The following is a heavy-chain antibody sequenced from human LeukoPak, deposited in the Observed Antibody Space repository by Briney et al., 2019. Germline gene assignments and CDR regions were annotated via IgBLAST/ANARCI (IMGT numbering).Heavy chain of an antibody. V-gene: IGHV3-21*01. CDR1: GFTFSSYS. CDR3: AREEGGDGYNYY. Sequence: PGGSLRLSCAASGFTFSSYSMNWVRQAPGKGLEWVSSISSSSSYIYYADSVKGRFTISRDNAKNSLYLQMNSLRAEDTAVYYCAREEGGDGYNYYWGQGTLATVSS. J-gene: IGHJ4*02. D-gene: IGHD5-24*01. CDR2: ISSSSSYI.